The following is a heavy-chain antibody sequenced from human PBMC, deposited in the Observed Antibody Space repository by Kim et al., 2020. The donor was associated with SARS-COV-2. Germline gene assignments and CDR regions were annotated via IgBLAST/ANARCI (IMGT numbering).Heavy chain of an antibody. D-gene: IGHD3-10*01. V-gene: IGHV1-18*01. J-gene: IGHJ5*02. CDR3: ARILLWFGESWFDP. Sequence: AQQLQDRVTMTTDTSTSTAYMELRSLRSDDTAVYYCARILLWFGESWFDPWGQGTLVTVSS.